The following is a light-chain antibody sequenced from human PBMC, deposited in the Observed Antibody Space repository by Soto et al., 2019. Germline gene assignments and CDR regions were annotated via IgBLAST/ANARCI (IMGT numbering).Light chain of an antibody. Sequence: EIVLTQSPGTLSLSPGERATLSCRASQSFSSSYLAWYQQKPGQAPRLLIYGASSRATGIPDRFSGRGSGTDFTLIIGRLEPEDFPVYYCQQYGSSPYTFGQGTKLEIK. V-gene: IGKV3-20*01. CDR1: QSFSSSY. CDR2: GAS. J-gene: IGKJ2*01. CDR3: QQYGSSPYT.